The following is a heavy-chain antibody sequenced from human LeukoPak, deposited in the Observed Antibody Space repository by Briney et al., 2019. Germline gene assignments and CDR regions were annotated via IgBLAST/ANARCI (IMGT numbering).Heavy chain of an antibody. V-gene: IGHV4-59*01. CDR1: GGSISTYY. Sequence: SETLSLTCTVSGGSISTYYWSWIRHPPGNGLERIGYIYYSGSTNDNTSLKSRISISVDTSNNELTLKLSSVTAADTAVYYCARNGRGFGDGNWFDPWGQGTLVTVSS. J-gene: IGHJ5*02. CDR2: IYYSGST. D-gene: IGHD3-10*01. CDR3: ARNGRGFGDGNWFDP.